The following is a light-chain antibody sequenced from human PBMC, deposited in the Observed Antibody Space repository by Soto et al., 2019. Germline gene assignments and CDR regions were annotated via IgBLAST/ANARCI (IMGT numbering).Light chain of an antibody. Sequence: QSALTQPPSVSGAPGQRVTLSCTGSSSNIGAGYEVHWYQQIPGTAPKVLIYSNTHRPPGVPDRFSGSKSGTSASLAITDLQAEDEADYYCQSYGDSLSGFYVFGTGTKVTVL. J-gene: IGLJ1*01. V-gene: IGLV1-40*01. CDR2: SNT. CDR1: SSNIGAGYE. CDR3: QSYGDSLSGFYV.